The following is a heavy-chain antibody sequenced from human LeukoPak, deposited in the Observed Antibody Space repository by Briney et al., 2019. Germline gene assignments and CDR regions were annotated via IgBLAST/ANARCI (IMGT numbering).Heavy chain of an antibody. J-gene: IGHJ4*02. CDR1: GFTFSSYW. V-gene: IGHV3-74*01. CDR2: INSDGSST. D-gene: IGHD3-22*01. Sequence: GGSLRLSCAASGFTFSSYWMHWVRQAPGKGLVWVSRINSDGSSTSYADSVKGRFTISRDNAKNTLYLQMNSLTAEDTAVYYCARDFYTDEYHSNGDDFDYWGQGSLVTVSS. CDR3: ARDFYTDEYHSNGDDFDY.